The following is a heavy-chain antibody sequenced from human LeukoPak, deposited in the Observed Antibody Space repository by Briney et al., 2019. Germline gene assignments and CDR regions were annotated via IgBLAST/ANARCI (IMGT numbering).Heavy chain of an antibody. CDR1: GFSLSTSGVG. V-gene: IGHV2-5*01. CDR3: ARQQLVRVYFDY. D-gene: IGHD6-13*01. Sequence: SGPTLVKPTQTLTLTCTFSGFSLSTSGVGVGWIRQPPGKALEWLALIYWNDDKRYSPSLKSRLTITKDTSKNQVVLTMTNMDPVDTATYYCARQQLVRVYFDYWGQGTLVTVSS. CDR2: IYWNDDK. J-gene: IGHJ4*02.